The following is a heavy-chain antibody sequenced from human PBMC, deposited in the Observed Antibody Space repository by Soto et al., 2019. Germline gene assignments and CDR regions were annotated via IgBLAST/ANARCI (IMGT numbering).Heavy chain of an antibody. CDR3: ARGPRGYYDILTDYGGYYYYMDV. CDR2: IKQDGSEK. Sequence: EVQLVESGGGLVQPGGSLRLSCAASGFTFSSYWMSWVRQAPGKGLEWVDNIKQDGSEKYYVDSVKGRFTISRDNAKNSLYLQMNSLRAEDTAVYYCARGPRGYYDILTDYGGYYYYMDVWGKGTTVTVSS. J-gene: IGHJ6*03. CDR1: GFTFSSYW. V-gene: IGHV3-7*01. D-gene: IGHD3-9*01.